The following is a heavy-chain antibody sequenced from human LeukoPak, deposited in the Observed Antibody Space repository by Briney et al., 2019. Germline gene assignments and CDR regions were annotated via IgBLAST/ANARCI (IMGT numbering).Heavy chain of an antibody. CDR1: GYTFTGYY. CDR2: INPNSGGT. CDR3: ARVGGLAVVVAATGVWFDP. Sequence: GASVKVSCKASGYTFTGYYMHWVRQAPGQGLEWMGWINPNSGGTNYAQKFQGRATMTRDTSISTAYMELSRLRSDDTAVYYCARVGGLAVVVAATGVWFDPWGQGTLVTVSS. D-gene: IGHD2-15*01. V-gene: IGHV1-2*02. J-gene: IGHJ5*02.